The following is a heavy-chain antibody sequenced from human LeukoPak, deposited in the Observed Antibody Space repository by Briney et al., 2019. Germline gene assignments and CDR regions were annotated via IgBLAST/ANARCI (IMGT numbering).Heavy chain of an antibody. J-gene: IGHJ3*02. Sequence: SETLSLTCTVSCGSISSSSYYWGWIRQPPGKGLEWIGSIYYSGSTYYNPSLKSRVTISVDTSKNQFSLKLSSVTAADTAVYYCARNTVTTGSDAFDIWGQGTMVTVSS. CDR3: ARNTVTTGSDAFDI. D-gene: IGHD4-17*01. CDR2: IYYSGST. CDR1: CGSISSSSYY. V-gene: IGHV4-39*07.